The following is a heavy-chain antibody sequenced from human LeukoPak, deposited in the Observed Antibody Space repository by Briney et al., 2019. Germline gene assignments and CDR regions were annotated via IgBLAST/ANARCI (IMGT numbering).Heavy chain of an antibody. J-gene: IGHJ4*02. Sequence: AGGSLRLSCAASGFTFSSYGMHWVRQAPGKGLEWVAFIRYDGSNKYYADSVKGRFTISRDNSKNTLYLQMNSLRAEDTAVCYCAKDWFYKGYCSSTSCHGAPDYWGQGTLVTVSS. CDR1: GFTFSSYG. V-gene: IGHV3-30*02. CDR3: AKDWFYKGYCSSTSCHGAPDY. D-gene: IGHD2-2*01. CDR2: IRYDGSNK.